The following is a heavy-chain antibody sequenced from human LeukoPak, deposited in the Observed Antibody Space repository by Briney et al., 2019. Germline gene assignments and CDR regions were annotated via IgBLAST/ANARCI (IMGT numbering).Heavy chain of an antibody. CDR1: GFTFNSYA. D-gene: IGHD1-26*01. Sequence: PGGSLRLSCAASGFTFNSYAMAWVRQPPEKGLEWVSSITDNGINTYYADSVKGRFTISRDNSKNPLYLQMNSLRAEDTAVYYCAKGLRGNYDYWGQGTLVTVSS. J-gene: IGHJ4*02. CDR2: ITDNGINT. CDR3: AKGLRGNYDY. V-gene: IGHV3-23*01.